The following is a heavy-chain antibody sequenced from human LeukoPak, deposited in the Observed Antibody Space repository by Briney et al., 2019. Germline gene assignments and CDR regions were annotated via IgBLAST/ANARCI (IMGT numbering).Heavy chain of an antibody. CDR3: ARGAGYNYPYYFDY. Sequence: GGSLRLSCAASGLTFSSHWMHWVRQAPGKGLVWVSRITNDGSSTTYADSVKGRFTISRDNSKNTLYLQMNSLRAEDTAVYYCARGAGYNYPYYFDYWGQGTLVTVSS. CDR1: GLTFSSHW. D-gene: IGHD5-24*01. V-gene: IGHV3-74*01. J-gene: IGHJ4*02. CDR2: ITNDGSST.